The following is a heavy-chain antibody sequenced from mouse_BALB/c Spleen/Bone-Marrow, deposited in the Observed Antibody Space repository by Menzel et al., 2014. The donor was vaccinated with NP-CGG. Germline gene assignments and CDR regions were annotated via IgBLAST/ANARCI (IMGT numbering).Heavy chain of an antibody. D-gene: IGHD2-4*01. CDR1: GFNIKDAY. CDR2: IDRANGNT. Sequence: EVMLVESGAEVVKPGASVKLSCTASGFNIKDAYMHWVKQRPEQGLEWIGRIDRANGNTKYDPKFQGKTTITADTSSNTAYLQLSSLTSEDTAVYYCARYDYGVYFDYWGQGTTLTVSS. CDR3: ARYDYGVYFDY. V-gene: IGHV14-3*02. J-gene: IGHJ2*01.